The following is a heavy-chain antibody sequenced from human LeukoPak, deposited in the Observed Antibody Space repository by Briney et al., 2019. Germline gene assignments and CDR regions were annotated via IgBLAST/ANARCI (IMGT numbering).Heavy chain of an antibody. D-gene: IGHD4-17*01. CDR1: GFTVSSNF. CDR3: AKDVYGDYGGLVY. CDR2: ISGSVGST. J-gene: IGHJ4*02. V-gene: IGHV3-23*01. Sequence: GGSLRLSCAASGFTVSSNFMSWVRQAPGKGLEWVSAISGSVGSTYYADSVKGRFTISRDNSKNTLYLQMNSLRAEDTAVYFCAKDVYGDYGGLVYWGQGTLVTVSS.